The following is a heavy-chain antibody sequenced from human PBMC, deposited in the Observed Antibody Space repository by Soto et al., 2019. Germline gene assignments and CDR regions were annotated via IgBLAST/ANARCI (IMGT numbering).Heavy chain of an antibody. CDR2: GYYGGST. V-gene: IGHV4-30-4*01. J-gene: IGHJ4*02. CDR1: VASISDGNYY. CDR3: ARGRVLDF. Sequence: QVQLQESGPGLVKPSQTLSLTCSVSVASISDGNYYWTWIRQSPARGLDWIGYGYYGGSTSYNPSLQSRVTISADTSNNYYSLKLNSVTVADTAVYFCARGRVLDFWGQGILVTVSS. D-gene: IGHD3-3*01.